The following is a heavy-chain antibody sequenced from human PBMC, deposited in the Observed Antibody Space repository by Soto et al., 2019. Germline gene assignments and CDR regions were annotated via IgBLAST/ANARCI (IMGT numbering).Heavy chain of an antibody. J-gene: IGHJ4*02. CDR2: MNPDTGNT. CDR1: GYTCTTYD. V-gene: IGHV1-8*01. CDR3: ARALGYSSTSRLDL. D-gene: IGHD6-19*01. Sequence: QVQLVQSGAEVEKPGASVKVSCKASGYTCTTYDFNWVRQAPGHGLEWMGWMNPDTGNTGYAQKFQGRVTMTRDISISTAFMALSGLTAEDTAVYYCARALGYSSTSRLDLWGQGTLVTVSS.